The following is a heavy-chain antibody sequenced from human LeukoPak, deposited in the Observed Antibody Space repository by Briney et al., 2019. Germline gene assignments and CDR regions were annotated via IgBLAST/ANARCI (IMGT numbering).Heavy chain of an antibody. CDR3: ARRITRTMVRGVIITYYGMDV. CDR2: ISNSGSTI. Sequence: GGSLRLSCAASGFTFSSYEMNWVRQAPGKGLEWVSYISNSGSTIYYADSVKGRFTISRDNAKNSLYLQMNSLRAEDTAVYYCARRITRTMVRGVIITYYGMDVWGQGTTVTVSS. J-gene: IGHJ6*02. D-gene: IGHD3-10*01. CDR1: GFTFSSYE. V-gene: IGHV3-48*03.